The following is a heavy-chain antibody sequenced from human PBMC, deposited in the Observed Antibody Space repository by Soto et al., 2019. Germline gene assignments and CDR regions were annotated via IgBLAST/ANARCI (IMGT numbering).Heavy chain of an antibody. CDR1: GGSISSYY. V-gene: IGHV4-59*01. J-gene: IGHJ4*02. CDR2: IYYSGST. CDR3: ARAPSKYDFWSGYYFSFDY. D-gene: IGHD3-3*01. Sequence: QVQLQESGPGLVKPSETLSLTCTVSGGSISSYYWSWIRQPPGKGLEWIGYIYYSGSTNYNPSLKSRVTISVDTSKNQFSLKLSSVTAADTAVYYCARAPSKYDFWSGYYFSFDYWGQGTLVTVSS.